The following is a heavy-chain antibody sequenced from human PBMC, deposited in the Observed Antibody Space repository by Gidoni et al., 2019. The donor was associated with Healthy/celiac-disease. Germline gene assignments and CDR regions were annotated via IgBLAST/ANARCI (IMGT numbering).Heavy chain of an antibody. CDR2: INHTGSST. J-gene: IGHJ6*02. CDR1: GYTFTSYY. D-gene: IGHD6-25*01. Sequence: QVQLVQSVAAVKKPGASVKLSCKASGYTFTSYYMQWVRQAPGQGLEWMGIINHTGSSTTYAQKFQGRVTLTRDTSTSTVYMELSSLRSEDTAVYYCARGWGPSGGTFYYFYYGMDVWGQGTTVTVSS. CDR3: ARGWGPSGGTFYYFYYGMDV. V-gene: IGHV1-46*01.